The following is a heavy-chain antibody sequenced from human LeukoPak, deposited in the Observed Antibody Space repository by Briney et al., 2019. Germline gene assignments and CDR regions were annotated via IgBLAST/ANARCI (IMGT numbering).Heavy chain of an antibody. CDR2: IYFTGNT. J-gene: IGHJ4*02. CDR3: ARAVVVVAATLYYFDY. D-gene: IGHD2-15*01. V-gene: IGHV4-61*01. CDR1: GGSVSSVSNDY. Sequence: SETLSLTCTVSGGSVSSVSNDYWTWIRQPPGKGLEWIGYIYFTGNTNYNPSLKSRVTISLDTPKNQFSLKLSSVTAADTGVYYCARAVVVVAATLYYFDYWGQGTLVTVSS.